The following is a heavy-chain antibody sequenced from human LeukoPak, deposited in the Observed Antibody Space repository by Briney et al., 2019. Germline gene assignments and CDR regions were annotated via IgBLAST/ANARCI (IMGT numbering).Heavy chain of an antibody. CDR1: GYTFTSYG. J-gene: IGHJ5*02. CDR3: ARGSFGQAYYDFWSGYYYNWFDP. Sequence: ASVKVSCKASGYTFTSYGISWVRQAPGQGLEWMGWISAYNGNTNYAQKLQGRVTMTTDTSTSTAYMELRSLRSEDTAVYYCARGSFGQAYYDFWSGYYYNWFDPWGQGTLVTVSS. V-gene: IGHV1-18*01. D-gene: IGHD3-3*01. CDR2: ISAYNGNT.